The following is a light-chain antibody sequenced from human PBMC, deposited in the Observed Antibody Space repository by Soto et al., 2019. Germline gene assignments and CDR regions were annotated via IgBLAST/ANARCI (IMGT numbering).Light chain of an antibody. CDR2: GAS. CDR1: QSVSSSY. CDR3: QHYGTSWWT. V-gene: IGKV3-20*01. Sequence: EIVLTQSPGTLSLSPGERATLSCRASQSVSSSYLAWYQQKPGQAPRLLISGASGRATGIPVRFSSGGSETDFTLTISSLEPEDFAGYYCQHYGTSWWTFGQGTKVEIK. J-gene: IGKJ1*01.